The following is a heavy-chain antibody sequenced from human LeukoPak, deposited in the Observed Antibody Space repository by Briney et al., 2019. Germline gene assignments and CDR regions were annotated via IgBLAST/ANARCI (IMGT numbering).Heavy chain of an antibody. J-gene: IGHJ6*03. Sequence: GGSLRLSCAASGFTFSSYWKSWVRQAPGKGLEWLANIKQDGSEKYYVDSVKGRFTISRDNAKNSLYLQMNSLRAEDTAVYYCARDIDWYYYYIDVWGTWTTVTVSS. CDR2: IKQDGSEK. D-gene: IGHD3-9*01. V-gene: IGHV3-7*01. CDR1: GFTFSSYW. CDR3: ARDIDWYYYYIDV.